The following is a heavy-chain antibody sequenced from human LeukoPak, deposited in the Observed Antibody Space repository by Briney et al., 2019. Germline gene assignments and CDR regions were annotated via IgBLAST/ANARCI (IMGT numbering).Heavy chain of an antibody. D-gene: IGHD4-17*01. J-gene: IGHJ3*02. CDR3: AKSDDYGDYGRAFDI. V-gene: IGHV3-23*01. CDR1: GFTFSSYA. CDR2: ISGSGGST. Sequence: PGGSLRLSCAASGFTFSSYAMSWVRQAPGKGLEWVSAISGSGGSTYYAGSVKGRFTISRDNSKNTLYLQMNSLRAEDTAVYYCAKSDDYGDYGRAFDIWGQGTMVTVSS.